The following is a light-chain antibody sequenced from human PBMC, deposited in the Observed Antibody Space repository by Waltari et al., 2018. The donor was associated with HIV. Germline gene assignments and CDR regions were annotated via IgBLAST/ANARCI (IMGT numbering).Light chain of an antibody. CDR1: SGHIAAHY. CDR2: EDD. Sequence: NFMLTQPHFVSESPGQTVIISCTRSSGHIAAHYVQWYQQLPGSSPTTVIYEDDQRPSGVPCRFSCSIDSSSNSASLTISGLKTEDEADYYCQSYDSTNHLRVFGGGTKVTVL. V-gene: IGLV6-57*01. J-gene: IGLJ3*02. CDR3: QSYDSTNHLRV.